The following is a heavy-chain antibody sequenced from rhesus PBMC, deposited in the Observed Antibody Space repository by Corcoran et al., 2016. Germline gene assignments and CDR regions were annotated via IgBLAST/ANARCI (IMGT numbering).Heavy chain of an antibody. D-gene: IGHD3-28*01. CDR1: GFTFRDHY. V-gene: IGHV3-38*01. CDR2: IRNKAKSYTT. J-gene: IGHJ4*01. Sequence: EVQLAESGVGLVQPGGSLRCSCAASGFTFRDHYMDWGRQGPGKGVQGVGRIRNKAKSYTTENAASVKGRFTISRDDSKNTLYLQMSSLKTEDTAVYYCTRARGAYHSGYYDYWGQGVLVAVSS. CDR3: TRARGAYHSGYYDY.